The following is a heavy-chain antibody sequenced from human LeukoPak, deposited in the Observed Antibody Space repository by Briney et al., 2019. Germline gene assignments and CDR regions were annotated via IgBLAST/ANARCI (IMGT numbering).Heavy chain of an antibody. CDR3: ARDPTSYIYGFLDY. J-gene: IGHJ4*02. CDR2: ISASGTTI. V-gene: IGHV3-48*03. CDR1: GFTFSSYE. D-gene: IGHD5-18*01. Sequence: GGSLRLSCAASGFTFSSYEMNWVRQAPGKGLEWGSYISASGTTIYYADSAKGRFTMSRDNAKNSLYLQMNSLRAEDTAVYYCARDPTSYIYGFLDYWGQGTLVTVSS.